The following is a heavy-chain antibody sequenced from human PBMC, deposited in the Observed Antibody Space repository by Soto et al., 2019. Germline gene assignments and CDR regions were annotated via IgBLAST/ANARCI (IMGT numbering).Heavy chain of an antibody. CDR3: VRDSGAKLSSS. V-gene: IGHV1-69*01. CDR2: IVPIYRTA. CDR1: GGTFSSYR. J-gene: IGHJ4*02. Sequence: QVQLVQSGAEVKTPGSSVKVSCKASGGTFSSYRINWVRQAPGQGIEWVGGIVPIYRTAAYAQKFQGRVTITADESARTSYMELRSLKSQDTAVYYCVRDSGAKLSSSWGQGSLVTVSS. D-gene: IGHD6-13*01.